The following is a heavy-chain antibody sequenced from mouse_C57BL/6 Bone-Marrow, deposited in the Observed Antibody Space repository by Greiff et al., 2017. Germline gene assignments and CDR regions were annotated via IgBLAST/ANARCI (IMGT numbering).Heavy chain of an antibody. CDR2: IGPNSGGT. J-gene: IGHJ1*03. D-gene: IGHD2-3*01. CDR1: GYTFTSYW. CDR3: ARGMGCSDWYFDV. V-gene: IGHV1-72*01. Sequence: QVQLQQPGAELVKPGASVKLSCKASGYTFTSYWMHWVKQRPGRGLEWIGRIGPNSGGTKYNEKFKSKATLTVDKPSSTAYMQLSSLTSEDSAVYYCARGMGCSDWYFDVWGTGTTVTVSS.